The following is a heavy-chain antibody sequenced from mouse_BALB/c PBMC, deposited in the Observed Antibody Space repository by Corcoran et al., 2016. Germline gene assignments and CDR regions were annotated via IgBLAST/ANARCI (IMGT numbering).Heavy chain of an antibody. CDR2: INPYNDGT. Sequence: EVQLQQSGPELVKPGASVKMSCKASGYTFTSYVMHWVKQKPGQGLEWIGYINPYNDGTKYNEKFKGKATLTSDKSSSTAYMERRRMTSDDSAVYYCAREGSDGYFGRYYYFDYWGQGTTLTVSS. V-gene: IGHV1S136*01. D-gene: IGHD2-3*01. CDR1: GYTFTSYV. CDR3: AREGSDGYFGRYYYFDY. J-gene: IGHJ2*01.